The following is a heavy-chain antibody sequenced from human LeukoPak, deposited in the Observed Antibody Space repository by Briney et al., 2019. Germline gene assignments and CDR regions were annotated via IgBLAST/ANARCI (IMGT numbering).Heavy chain of an antibody. D-gene: IGHD1-1*01. Sequence: GASVKVSCKASGYTFTSYGISWVRQAPGQGLEWMGGIIPIFGTANYAQKFQGRVTITADESTSTAYMELSSLRSDDTAVYYCARETTSVTSFDYWGQGTLVTVSS. CDR1: GYTFTSYG. CDR3: ARETTSVTSFDY. V-gene: IGHV1-69*13. CDR2: IIPIFGTA. J-gene: IGHJ4*02.